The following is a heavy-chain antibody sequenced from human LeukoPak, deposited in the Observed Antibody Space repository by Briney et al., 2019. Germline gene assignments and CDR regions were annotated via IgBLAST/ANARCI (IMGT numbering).Heavy chain of an antibody. D-gene: IGHD6-6*01. V-gene: IGHV1-69*13. CDR2: SIPIFGTA. Sequence: TSVKVSCKASGGTFSSYANSWMRHAPGQGHERKGGSIPIFGTANYAQKFQGRVTITADESTSTAYMELSSLRSEDTAVYYCARTTYSSSFPYYYYYMDVWGKGTTVTVSS. CDR1: GGTFSSYA. J-gene: IGHJ6*03. CDR3: ARTTYSSSFPYYYYYMDV.